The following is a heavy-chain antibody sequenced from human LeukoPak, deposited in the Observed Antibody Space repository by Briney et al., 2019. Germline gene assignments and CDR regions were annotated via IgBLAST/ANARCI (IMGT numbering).Heavy chain of an antibody. CDR3: ARELTLSY. CDR1: GFTFSSYE. D-gene: IGHD1-14*01. J-gene: IGHJ4*02. CDR2: ISSSGDTI. Sequence: GGSLRLSCAASGFTFSSYEMNWVRQAPGKGPQWVSYISSSGDTIYYADSVKGRFTTSRDNAKNSLYLQMNSLRAEDTAVYYCARELTLSYWGQGTLVTVSS. V-gene: IGHV3-48*03.